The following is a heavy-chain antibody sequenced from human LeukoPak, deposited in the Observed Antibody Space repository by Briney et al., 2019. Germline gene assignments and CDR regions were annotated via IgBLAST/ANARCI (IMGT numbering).Heavy chain of an antibody. D-gene: IGHD5-12*01. CDR2: ISYDGSNK. CDR1: GFTFNSYA. J-gene: IGHJ4*02. Sequence: PGGSLRLSCAASGFTFNSYAIHWVCQAPGKGLEWVTVISYDGSNKYYADSVKGRFTISRDNSKNTLYLQLNSLRPEDTAVYYCARDQLAYSGYDTLFDYWGQGTLVTVSS. CDR3: ARDQLAYSGYDTLFDY. V-gene: IGHV3-30*04.